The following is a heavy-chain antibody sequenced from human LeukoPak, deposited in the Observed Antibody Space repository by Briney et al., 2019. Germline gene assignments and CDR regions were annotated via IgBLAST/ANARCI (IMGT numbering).Heavy chain of an antibody. CDR2: IIPIFGTA. CDR1: GGXFSSYA. D-gene: IGHD5-12*01. CDR3: ARGTKPRGYSGYDLDY. Sequence: ASVKVSCKASGGXFSSYAISWVRQAPGQGLEWMGGIIPIFGTANYAQKFQGRVTITADESTSTAYMELSSLRSEDTAVYHCARGTKPRGYSGYDLDYWGQGTLVTVSS. J-gene: IGHJ4*02. V-gene: IGHV1-69*13.